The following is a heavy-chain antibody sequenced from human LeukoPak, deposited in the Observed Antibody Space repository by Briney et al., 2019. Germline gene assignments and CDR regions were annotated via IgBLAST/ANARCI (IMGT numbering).Heavy chain of an antibody. D-gene: IGHD4-11*01. Sequence: ASVKVSCKSSGYTFTSYGFGWVRQAPGQGLEWMGWISAYNGNTNYAQKLQGRVTMTTDTSTSTAYMELRSLRSDETAVYYCARCTAVTKYYFDYWGQGTLVTVSS. CDR3: ARCTAVTKYYFDY. CDR2: ISAYNGNT. V-gene: IGHV1-18*01. J-gene: IGHJ4*02. CDR1: GYTFTSYG.